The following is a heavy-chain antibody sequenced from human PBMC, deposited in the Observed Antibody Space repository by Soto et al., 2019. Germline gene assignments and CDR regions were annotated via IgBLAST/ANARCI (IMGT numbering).Heavy chain of an antibody. CDR3: ARDRAAYCGGDCYSDMDV. CDR2: ISSSSSTI. CDR1: GFTFSSYS. V-gene: IGHV3-48*01. J-gene: IGHJ6*03. Sequence: GGSLRLSCAASGFTFSSYSMNWVRQASGSGPEWVSDISSSSSTIYYADSVKGRFTISRDNAKNSLYLQMNSLRAEDTAVYYCARDRAAYCGGDCYSDMDVWGKGTKVTVSX. D-gene: IGHD2-21*01.